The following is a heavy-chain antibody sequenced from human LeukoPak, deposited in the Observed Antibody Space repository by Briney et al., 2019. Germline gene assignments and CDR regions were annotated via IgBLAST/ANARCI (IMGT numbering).Heavy chain of an antibody. CDR3: ARAYGSGSYSQNYYYYGMDV. Sequence: SETLSLTCTVSGGSISDYYWSWIRQPAGKGLEWIGRIYTSGSTNYNPSLKTRVTMSVDTSKNQFSLRLSSVTAADTAVYYCARAYGSGSYSQNYYYYGMDVWGQGTTVTVSS. J-gene: IGHJ6*02. V-gene: IGHV4-4*07. CDR2: IYTSGST. CDR1: GGSISDYY. D-gene: IGHD3-10*01.